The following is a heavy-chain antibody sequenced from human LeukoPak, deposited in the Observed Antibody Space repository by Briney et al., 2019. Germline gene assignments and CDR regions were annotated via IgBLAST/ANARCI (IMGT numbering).Heavy chain of an antibody. J-gene: IGHJ5*02. CDR1: GYSISSGYY. CDR2: IYHSGST. CDR3: ARDHGGWAYNWFDP. D-gene: IGHD6-19*01. Sequence: SETLSLTCTVSGYSISSGYYWGWIRQPPGKGLEWTGSIYHSGSTYYNPSLKSRVTISVDTSKNQFSLKLSSVTAADTAVYYCARDHGGWAYNWFDPWGQGTLVTVSS. V-gene: IGHV4-38-2*02.